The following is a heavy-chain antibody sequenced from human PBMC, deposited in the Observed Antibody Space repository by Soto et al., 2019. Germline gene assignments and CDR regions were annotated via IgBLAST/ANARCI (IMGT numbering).Heavy chain of an antibody. D-gene: IGHD6-19*01. J-gene: IGHJ4*02. Sequence: QVQLVQSGAEVKKPGSSVKVSCKASGRTFSNYAITWVRQAPGQGLEWVGGIIPIFGTAKYAPNFQGRVTITADESTSTAYMELSSLRSDDTAVYYCARGVNSGWLRGGFDYWGQGTLVTVSS. V-gene: IGHV1-69*01. CDR2: IIPIFGTA. CDR3: ARGVNSGWLRGGFDY. CDR1: GRTFSNYA.